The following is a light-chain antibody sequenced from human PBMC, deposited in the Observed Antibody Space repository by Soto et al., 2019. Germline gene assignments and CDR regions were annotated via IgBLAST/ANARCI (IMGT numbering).Light chain of an antibody. V-gene: IGKV1-5*03. CDR3: RQYNSFPWS. CDR1: QNISRW. CDR2: KAS. Sequence: DIQMTHSPSTLSAYVGDRVSISCRASQNISRWLAWYQQRPGKVPKVLIYKASSLERGVPSRFSGSGSGTEFTLTISSLQPEDFATYYCRQYNSFPWSFGQGTKVDIK. J-gene: IGKJ1*01.